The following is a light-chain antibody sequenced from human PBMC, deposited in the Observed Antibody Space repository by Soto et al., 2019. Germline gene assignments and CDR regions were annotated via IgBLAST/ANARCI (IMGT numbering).Light chain of an antibody. CDR3: QSYDSSLSGYV. J-gene: IGLJ1*01. Sequence: QSALTQPPSVSGSPGQRGTISCAWGSAKIGAAYNVDWYQQLPGKAPKLIIYGNNNRPSGVPARFSGSKSGTSASLAIAGRQAEEEGDYYCQSYDSSLSGYVFGTGTKVTVL. CDR2: GNN. CDR1: SAKIGAAYN. V-gene: IGLV1-40*01.